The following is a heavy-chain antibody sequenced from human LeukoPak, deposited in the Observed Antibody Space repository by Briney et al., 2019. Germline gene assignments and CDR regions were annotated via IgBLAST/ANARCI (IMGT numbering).Heavy chain of an antibody. CDR2: IYTSGST. D-gene: IGHD3-3*01. J-gene: IGHJ5*02. CDR1: GGSISSYY. V-gene: IGHV4-4*07. CDR3: AREVYDFWSEGDWFDP. Sequence: SETLSLTCTVSGGSISSYYWSWIRQPAGKGLEWIGRIYTSGSTNYNPSLKSRVTMSVDTSKNQFSLKLSSVTAADTAVYYCAREVYDFWSEGDWFDPWGQGTLVTVSS.